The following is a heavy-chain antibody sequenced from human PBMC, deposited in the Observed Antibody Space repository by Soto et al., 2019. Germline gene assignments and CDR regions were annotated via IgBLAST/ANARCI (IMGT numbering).Heavy chain of an antibody. CDR1: GFSFIDYS. V-gene: IGHV1-3*01. CDR2: INAGNGNT. Sequence: ASVKVSCKASGFSFIDYSILWVRQAPGQSLEWLGWINAGNGNTKYSHKFQDRVTITSDTSATTTYMELRSLRPEDTAVFYCARSAKKTWVPAFWGQGSLVTVSS. CDR3: ARSAKKTWVPAF. D-gene: IGHD1-1*01. J-gene: IGHJ4*02.